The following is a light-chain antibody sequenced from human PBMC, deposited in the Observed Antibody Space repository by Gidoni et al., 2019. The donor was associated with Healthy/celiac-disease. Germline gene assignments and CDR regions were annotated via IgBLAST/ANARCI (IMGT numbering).Light chain of an antibody. J-gene: IGKJ2*01. CDR2: GAS. V-gene: IGKV3-20*01. CDR3: QQYGSSPQT. CDR1: QSVSSSY. Sequence: DIVLTQSPGTLSLSPGERATLSCRASQSVSSSYLAWYQQKPGQAPRLLIYGASSRATGIPDRFSGSGSGTDFTLTISRLEPEDFAVYYCQQYGSSPQTFXQXTKLXIK.